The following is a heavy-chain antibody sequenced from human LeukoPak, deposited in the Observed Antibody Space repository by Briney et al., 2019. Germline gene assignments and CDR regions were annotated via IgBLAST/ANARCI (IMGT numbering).Heavy chain of an antibody. CDR1: GGTFSSYA. CDR3: ARDGGRAWQQLAPSFDY. D-gene: IGHD6-13*01. Sequence: SVKVSCKASGGTFSSYAISWVRQAPGQGLEWMGGIIPIFVTANYAQKFQGRVTITADESTSTAYMELSSLRSEDTAVYSCARDGGRAWQQLAPSFDYWGQGTLVTVSS. V-gene: IGHV1-69*13. J-gene: IGHJ4*02. CDR2: IIPIFVTA.